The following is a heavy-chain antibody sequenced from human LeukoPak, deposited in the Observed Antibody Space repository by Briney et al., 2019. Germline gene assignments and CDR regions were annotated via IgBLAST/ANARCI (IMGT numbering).Heavy chain of an antibody. CDR3: VRVGCSYGSSWCGYGMDV. Sequence: SQTLSLTCDIYGDSVSTNSAAWNWIRESPSRGLEWLGRTYYRSKWYTDYAESVKSRLTINPDTSKNQLSLQLKSVTPEDTAVYYCVRVGCSYGSSWCGYGMDVWGQGTTVTVSS. CDR2: TYYRSKWYT. CDR1: GDSVSTNSAA. J-gene: IGHJ6*02. D-gene: IGHD2-15*01. V-gene: IGHV6-1*01.